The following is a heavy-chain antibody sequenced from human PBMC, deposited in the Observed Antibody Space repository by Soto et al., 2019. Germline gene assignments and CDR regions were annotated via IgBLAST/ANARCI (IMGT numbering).Heavy chain of an antibody. Sequence: AASVKVSCKGFGYTFTSYGMSWVRQAPGQGLEWMGWIRPNGGHTNYAQKFQDRVTMTRDTSTSTAYMDLRSLGSDDTAVYYCAVIGGGYYRDFDYWGQGTLVTVSS. J-gene: IGHJ4*02. D-gene: IGHD5-18*01. CDR1: GYTFTSYG. CDR3: AVIGGGYYRDFDY. CDR2: IRPNGGHT. V-gene: IGHV1-18*01.